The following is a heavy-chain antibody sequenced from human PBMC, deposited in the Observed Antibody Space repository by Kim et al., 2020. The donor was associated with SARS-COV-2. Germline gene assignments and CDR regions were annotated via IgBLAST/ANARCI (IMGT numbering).Heavy chain of an antibody. J-gene: IGHJ4*02. D-gene: IGHD6-19*01. CDR2: INPIFGTA. CDR1: GCTFSSYA. CDR3: AIYSSGGIFSFDY. V-gene: IGHV1-69*13. Sequence: SVKVSCKASGCTFSSYAINWVRQAPGQGLEWMGGINPIFGTANYAQKFQGRVTITADASTSTAYMELSSLRSEDTAVYYCAIYSSGGIFSFDYWGQGTLVTVSS.